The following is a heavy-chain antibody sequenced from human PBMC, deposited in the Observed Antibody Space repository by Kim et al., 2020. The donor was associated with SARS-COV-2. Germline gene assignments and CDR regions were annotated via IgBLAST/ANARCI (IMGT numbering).Heavy chain of an antibody. D-gene: IGHD4-17*01. V-gene: IGHV4-34*01. J-gene: IGHJ5*02. Sequence: THNPSLKSQVTISVDTSKNQFSLKLSSVTAAETAVYYCARGHDGAYGFDPWGQGTLVTVSS. CDR3: ARGHDGAYGFDP.